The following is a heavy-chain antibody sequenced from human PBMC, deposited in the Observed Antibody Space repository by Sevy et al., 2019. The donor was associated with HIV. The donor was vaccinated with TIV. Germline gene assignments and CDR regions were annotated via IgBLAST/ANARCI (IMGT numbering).Heavy chain of an antibody. CDR2: IHGGDDKT. CDR3: AKDILGWAFDY. D-gene: IGHD3-3*01. Sequence: GGSLRLSCAASGFGLNGNAMSWVRQAPGKGLEWVAAIHGGDDKTHYGDSVKGLFTISRDSFKNILYLQMDSLRVEDTAVYYCAKDILGWAFDYWGHGTLVTVSS. CDR1: GFGLNGNA. J-gene: IGHJ4*01. V-gene: IGHV3-23*01.